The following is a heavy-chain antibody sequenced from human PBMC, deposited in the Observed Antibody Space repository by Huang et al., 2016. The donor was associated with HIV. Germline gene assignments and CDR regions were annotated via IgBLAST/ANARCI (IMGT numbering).Heavy chain of an antibody. CDR3: ARAYSNNWDLASD. J-gene: IGHJ4*02. CDR1: GASISSGSYY. Sequence: QIHLQESGPGLAKPSETLSLTCTVSGASISSGSYYWTWIRQPPGKGLEWIGSICYTGTTYYNPSLQGRVTMSVDTSQNQFSLKVRTVSAADTATYYGARAYSNNWDLASDWGRGTLVTVSS. V-gene: IGHV4-39*07. CDR2: ICYTGTT. D-gene: IGHD6-13*01.